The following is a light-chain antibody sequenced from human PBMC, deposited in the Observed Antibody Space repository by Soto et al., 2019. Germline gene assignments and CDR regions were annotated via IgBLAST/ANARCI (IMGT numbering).Light chain of an antibody. CDR1: SSDVGGYNY. Sequence: QSVLTQPASVSGSPGQSITISCTGTSSDVGGYNYVSWYQQHPGKAPKLMIYDVSNRPSGVSNRFSGSKSGNTASLTISGLQAEDEADSYCSSYTRSSLYVFGTGTRSPS. CDR3: SSYTRSSLYV. CDR2: DVS. J-gene: IGLJ1*01. V-gene: IGLV2-14*01.